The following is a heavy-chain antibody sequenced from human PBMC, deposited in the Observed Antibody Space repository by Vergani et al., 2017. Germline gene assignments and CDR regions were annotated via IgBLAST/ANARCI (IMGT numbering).Heavy chain of an antibody. CDR1: GFTFSSYA. J-gene: IGHJ5*01. V-gene: IGHV3-23*04. D-gene: IGHD3-10*01. CDR2: ITTDGGVK. CDR3: AKDPNGNNFGGVDS. Sequence: EVQLVESGGGLVQPGRSLRLSCAASGFTFSSYAMHWVRQTPGKGLEWVSSITTDGGVKYNIDSVKGRFTMSRDNSKNTLYLQMNSLGVEDTAMYYCAKDPNGNNFGGVDSWGQGTLVTVSS.